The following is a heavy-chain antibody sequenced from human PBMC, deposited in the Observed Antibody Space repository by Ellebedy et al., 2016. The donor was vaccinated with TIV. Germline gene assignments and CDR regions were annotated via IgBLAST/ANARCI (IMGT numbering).Heavy chain of an antibody. D-gene: IGHD4-17*01. CDR3: AGDYGAYFDY. V-gene: IGHV4-39*01. Sequence: MPSETLSLTCTVSGGSISSSTYYWGWIRQSPGKGLEWIGNIYYSGSTYYNPSLKSRVTISVDTSKNQFSLRLSSVTAADTAVYYCAGDYGAYFDYWGQGTLVTVSS. CDR1: GGSISSSTYY. CDR2: IYYSGST. J-gene: IGHJ4*02.